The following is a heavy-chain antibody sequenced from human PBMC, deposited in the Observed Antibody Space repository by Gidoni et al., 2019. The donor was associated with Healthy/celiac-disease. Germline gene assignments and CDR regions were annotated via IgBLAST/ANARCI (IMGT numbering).Heavy chain of an antibody. J-gene: IGHJ6*02. V-gene: IGHV4-59*12. Sequence: VQLQESGPGLVKPSEALFLHCPCPGCPIRSYYWSWIRQPPGKGLEWIGYIYHSGSTNYNPSLKSRVTISVDTSKNQFSLKLSSVTAADTAVYYCARSRSEFYYNCGMDVWGQGTTVTVSS. CDR3: ARSRSEFYYNCGMDV. CDR1: GCPIRSYY. CDR2: IYHSGST.